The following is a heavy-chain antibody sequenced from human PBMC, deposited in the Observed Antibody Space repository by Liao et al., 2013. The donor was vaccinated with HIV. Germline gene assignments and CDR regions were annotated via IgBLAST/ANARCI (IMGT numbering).Heavy chain of an antibody. V-gene: IGHV4-4*07. CDR2: IYSNGST. Sequence: QVQLQESGPGLVKPSETLSLTCTVSGGSISSYYWNWIRQPAGKGLEWIGRIYSNGSTNYNPSLKSRVTMSVDTSKNQFSLKLSSVTAADTAVYYCAREETSSYYDFWSGYYYYYYMDVWGKGPRSPSP. CDR1: GGSISSYY. CDR3: AREETSSYYDFWSGYYYYYYMDV. D-gene: IGHD3-3*01. J-gene: IGHJ6*03.